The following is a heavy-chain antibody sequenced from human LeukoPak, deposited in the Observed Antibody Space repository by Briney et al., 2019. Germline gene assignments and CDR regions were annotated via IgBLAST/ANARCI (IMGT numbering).Heavy chain of an antibody. J-gene: IGHJ4*02. CDR2: ITTFNDNT. V-gene: IGHV1-18*01. D-gene: IGHD3-22*01. Sequence: ASVKVSCKASGYTFTNYGVSWVRQAPGQGLEWMGLITTFNDNTNYAQNLQGRVTMTTDTSTSTAYMELRSLRSDDTAVYYCARDYPKDYYDSSGYLDYWGQGTPVTVSS. CDR3: ARDYPKDYYDSSGYLDY. CDR1: GYTFTNYG.